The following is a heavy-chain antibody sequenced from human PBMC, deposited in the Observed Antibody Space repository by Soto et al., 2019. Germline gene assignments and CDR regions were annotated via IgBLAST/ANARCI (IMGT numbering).Heavy chain of an antibody. CDR2: INQDGSEK. Sequence: EVQLVESGGGLVQPGGSLRLSCAASGFALDRYWMSWVRQTPGKGLEWVANINQDGSEKDYVDSVKGRFTISRDNAKNSLYLQINSLRAEDTAVYYCARGILWYSSTWERRIYFDYWGQGTLVTVSS. CDR3: ARGILWYSSTWERRIYFDY. J-gene: IGHJ4*02. V-gene: IGHV3-7*05. D-gene: IGHD6-13*01. CDR1: GFALDRYW.